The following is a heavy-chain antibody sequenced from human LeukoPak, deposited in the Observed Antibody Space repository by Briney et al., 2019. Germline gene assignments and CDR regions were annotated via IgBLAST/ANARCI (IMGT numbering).Heavy chain of an antibody. Sequence: PSETLSLTCSVSGGSISNSNYYWGWIRQPPGKGLEWIGEINHSGSTNYNPSLKSRVTISVDTSKNQFSLKLSSVTAADTAVYYCARDRVGATAGFDYWGQGTLVTVSS. CDR2: INHSGST. D-gene: IGHD1-26*01. CDR3: ARDRVGATAGFDY. V-gene: IGHV4-39*07. J-gene: IGHJ4*02. CDR1: GGSISNSNYY.